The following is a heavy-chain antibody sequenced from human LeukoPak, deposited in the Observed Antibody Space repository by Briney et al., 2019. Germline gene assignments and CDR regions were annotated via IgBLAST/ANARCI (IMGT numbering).Heavy chain of an antibody. CDR2: ISYDGSNK. J-gene: IGHJ6*03. CDR1: GFTFSSYA. CDR3: ARDPPDNYYYYMDV. Sequence: PGSSLRLSCAASGFTFSSYAMHLLRQAPGKPLEGVAVISYDGSNKDYADSVKGRFTISRDNSKNTLYLQMNSRRAEDTAVYYCARDPPDNYYYYMDVWGKGTTVTVSS. D-gene: IGHD1-14*01. V-gene: IGHV3-30*04.